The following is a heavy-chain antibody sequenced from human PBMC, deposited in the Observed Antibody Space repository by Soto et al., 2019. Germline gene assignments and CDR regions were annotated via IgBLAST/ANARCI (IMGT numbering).Heavy chain of an antibody. Sequence: SETLSLTCTVSGDSVSKYYWNWIRQPAGKGLEWIGRIYTTRSPNYNPSLKSRVTMSVDTSKNQFSLKLNLSSVTAADTAVYYCTQQQLYWFDPWGQGTLVTVSS. J-gene: IGHJ5*02. V-gene: IGHV4-4*07. CDR1: GDSVSKYY. CDR3: TQQQLYWFDP. D-gene: IGHD6-13*01. CDR2: IYTTRSP.